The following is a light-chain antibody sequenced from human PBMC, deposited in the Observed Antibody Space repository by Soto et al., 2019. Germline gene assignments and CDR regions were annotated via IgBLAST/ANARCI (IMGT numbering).Light chain of an antibody. CDR2: AAS. CDR1: QSIRRY. CDR3: RVSDNLLWT. Sequence: ITCRASQSIRRYLNWYQQKPGKAPKLLIYAASSLQSGVPSRFSGCGSGTDMTYTSGIVNPADFVSCYRRVSDNLLWTSGEGTKVDIK. V-gene: IGKV1-39*01. J-gene: IGKJ1*01.